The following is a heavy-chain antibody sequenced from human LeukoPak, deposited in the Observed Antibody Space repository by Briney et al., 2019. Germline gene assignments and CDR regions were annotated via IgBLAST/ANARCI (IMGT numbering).Heavy chain of an antibody. Sequence: GGSLRLSCAASGFTVGSNYVSWVRQAPGKGLEWVSVIYSGGSTYYADSVKGRFTISRDNSKNTLYLQMNSLRAEDTAVYYCARVAVVPAAIRLYYYYGMDVWGQGTTVTVSS. D-gene: IGHD2-2*01. V-gene: IGHV3-66*01. J-gene: IGHJ6*02. CDR3: ARVAVVPAAIRLYYYYGMDV. CDR1: GFTVGSNY. CDR2: IYSGGST.